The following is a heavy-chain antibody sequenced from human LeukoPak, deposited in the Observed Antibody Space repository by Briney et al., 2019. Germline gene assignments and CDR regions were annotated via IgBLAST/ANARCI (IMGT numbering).Heavy chain of an antibody. CDR3: ARGSDYFDY. Sequence: SQTLSLTCAVSGGSISSADFYWSWIRQHPGKGLEWIGFIYYSGSAYYNPSLKSRVSISVDTSKNQFSLTVNSVTAADTAVYYCARGSDYFDYWGQGTLVTVSS. V-gene: IGHV4-31*11. CDR2: IYYSGSA. J-gene: IGHJ4*02. CDR1: GGSISSADFY.